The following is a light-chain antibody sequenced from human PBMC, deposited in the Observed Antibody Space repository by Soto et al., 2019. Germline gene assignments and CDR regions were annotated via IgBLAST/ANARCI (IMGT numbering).Light chain of an antibody. Sequence: QSALTQPASVSGSPGQSITISCTETSSDVGTYSLVSWYQQHPGKAPKLMIYEDSKRPSGVSNRFSGSKSGNTASLTISGLQAEDEADYYCYSYAGSSALFGGGTKLTVL. J-gene: IGLJ2*01. CDR1: SSDVGTYSL. CDR2: EDS. CDR3: YSYAGSSAL. V-gene: IGLV2-23*01.